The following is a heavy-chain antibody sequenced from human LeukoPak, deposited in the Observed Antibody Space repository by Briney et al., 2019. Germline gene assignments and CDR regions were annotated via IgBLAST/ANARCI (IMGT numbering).Heavy chain of an antibody. Sequence: GSLRLSCAASGFTFSSYAVSWVRQAPGKGLEWVSSISGSGGSTYSADSVKGRFTISRDNSKNTLYLQMNSLRAEDTALYYCAKGRSCTNDICHGDFDYWGQGTLVTVSS. D-gene: IGHD2-8*01. CDR1: GFTFSSYA. CDR3: AKGRSCTNDICHGDFDY. CDR2: ISGSGGST. V-gene: IGHV3-23*01. J-gene: IGHJ4*02.